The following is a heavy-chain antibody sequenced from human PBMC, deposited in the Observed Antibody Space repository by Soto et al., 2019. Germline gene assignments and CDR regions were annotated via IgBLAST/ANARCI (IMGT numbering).Heavy chain of an antibody. D-gene: IGHD2-8*01. V-gene: IGHV1-18*01. Sequence: QIHLVQSGAEVKKAGASVKVSCKGSGYGFTTYGITWVRQAPGQGLEWMAWISAHNGNTNYAQKLQGRVTVTRDTSTSTAYMELRSLRSDDTAVYYCARGMYGDHWGQGALVTVSS. CDR3: ARGMYGDH. CDR1: GYGFTTYG. J-gene: IGHJ4*02. CDR2: ISAHNGNT.